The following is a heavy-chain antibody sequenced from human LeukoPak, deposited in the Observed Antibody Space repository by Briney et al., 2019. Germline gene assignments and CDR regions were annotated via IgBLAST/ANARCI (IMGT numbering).Heavy chain of an antibody. J-gene: IGHJ3*02. D-gene: IGHD2-2*01. CDR3: ATSRIDAFDI. Sequence: ASEKVSCKASGYTFTSYDIKWVRQATGQGLEWMGWMNPNSGNTGYVQKFQGRVTMTRNTSISTAYMELSSLRSEDTAVYYCATSRIDAFDIWGQGTMVTVSS. V-gene: IGHV1-8*01. CDR2: MNPNSGNT. CDR1: GYTFTSYD.